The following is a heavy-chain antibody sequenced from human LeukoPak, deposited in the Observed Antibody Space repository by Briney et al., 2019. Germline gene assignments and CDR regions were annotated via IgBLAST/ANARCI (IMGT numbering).Heavy chain of an antibody. Sequence: GGSLRLSRAASGFTFSTYAMHWVRQAPGKGLEYVSAISSDGDSTYYANSVKGRFTISRDNSKNTLYLQMGSLRAEDMAVYYCARSEQQDFGDYEFDYWGQGTLVTVSS. CDR2: ISSDGDST. CDR3: ARSEQQDFGDYEFDY. CDR1: GFTFSTYA. D-gene: IGHD4-17*01. J-gene: IGHJ4*02. V-gene: IGHV3-64*01.